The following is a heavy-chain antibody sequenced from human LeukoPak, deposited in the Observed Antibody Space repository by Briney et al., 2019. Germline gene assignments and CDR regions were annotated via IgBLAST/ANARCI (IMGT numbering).Heavy chain of an antibody. CDR1: GASISSDY. J-gene: IGHJ6*03. V-gene: IGHV4-4*07. CDR3: ARGRVSSSTWYSTYYYYFYMDV. CDR2: IYSSGST. D-gene: IGHD4-11*01. Sequence: SETLSLTCAVSGASISSDYWSWIRQPAGKGLEWIGRIYSSGSTNYNPSLKSRVTISVDTSKNQFSLKLSSVTAADTAVYFCARGRVSSSTWYSTYYYYFYMDVWGKGTTVTVSS.